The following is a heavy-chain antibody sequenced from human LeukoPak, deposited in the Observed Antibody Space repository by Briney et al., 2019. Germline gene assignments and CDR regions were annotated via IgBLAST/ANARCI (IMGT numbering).Heavy chain of an antibody. V-gene: IGHV3-23*01. CDR3: AKVAVLMVYAIRGAFDY. J-gene: IGHJ4*02. CDR1: GFTFSSYA. D-gene: IGHD2-8*01. CDR2: ISGSGGST. Sequence: PGGSLRLSCAASGFTFSSYAMSWVRQAPGKGLEWVSAISGSGGSTYYADSVKGRFTISRDNSKNTLYLQMNSLRAEDTAVYYRAKVAVLMVYAIRGAFDYWGQGTLVTVSS.